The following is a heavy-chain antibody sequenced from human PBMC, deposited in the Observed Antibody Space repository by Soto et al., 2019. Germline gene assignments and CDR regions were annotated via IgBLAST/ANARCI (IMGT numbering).Heavy chain of an antibody. CDR1: GFTFSSYA. CDR3: ARDYYRFNSGYGFSMDV. D-gene: IGHD5-12*01. Sequence: LRLSCAASGFTFSSYAMHWVRQAPGKGLEWVAVISRDGSNKYYADSVKGRFTISRDNSKNTLYLQMNSLRAEDTAVYYCARDYYRFNSGYGFSMDVWGQGTTVTVSS. V-gene: IGHV3-30-3*01. J-gene: IGHJ6*02. CDR2: ISRDGSNK.